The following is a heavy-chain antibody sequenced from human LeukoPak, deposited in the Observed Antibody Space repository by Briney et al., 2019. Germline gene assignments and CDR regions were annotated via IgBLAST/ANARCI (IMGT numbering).Heavy chain of an antibody. J-gene: IGHJ4*02. CDR3: AKDGDGGLIRLGY. CDR1: GFTFSSYG. D-gene: IGHD2-15*01. Sequence: GGSLRLSCAASGFTFSSYGMHWVRQAPGKGLEWVAFIRYDGSNKYYADSVKGRFTISRDYSKNTLYVQMNSLRAEDTAVYYCAKDGDGGLIRLGYWGQGTLVTVSS. V-gene: IGHV3-30*02. CDR2: IRYDGSNK.